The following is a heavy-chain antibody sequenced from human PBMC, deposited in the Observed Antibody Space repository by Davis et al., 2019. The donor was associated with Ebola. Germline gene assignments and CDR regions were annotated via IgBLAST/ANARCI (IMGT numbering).Heavy chain of an antibody. CDR1: GGSFSGYY. CDR2: INHSGST. CDR3: ARESRGRYYYYGMDV. D-gene: IGHD2-2*01. J-gene: IGHJ6*02. V-gene: IGHV4-34*01. Sequence: MPSETLSLTCAVYGGSFSGYYWSWIRQPPGQGLEWIGEINHSGSTNYNPSLKSRVTISVDTSKNQFSLKLSSVTAADTAVYYCARESRGRYYYYGMDVWGQGTTVTVSS.